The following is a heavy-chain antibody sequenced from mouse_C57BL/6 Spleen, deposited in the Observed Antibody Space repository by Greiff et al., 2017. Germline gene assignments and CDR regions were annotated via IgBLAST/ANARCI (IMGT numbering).Heavy chain of an antibody. CDR1: GFTFSDDG. Sequence: EVKLVESGGGLVKPGGSLKLSCAASGFTFSDDGMHWVRQAPEKGLEWVAYISSGSSTIYYAATVKGRFTISRDNARNTLLLQMTSQRYEDTAMYYCTRRGYSNYKEYAMDYWGQGTSVTVSS. CDR2: ISSGSSTI. J-gene: IGHJ4*01. D-gene: IGHD2-5*01. CDR3: TRRGYSNYKEYAMDY. V-gene: IGHV5-17*01.